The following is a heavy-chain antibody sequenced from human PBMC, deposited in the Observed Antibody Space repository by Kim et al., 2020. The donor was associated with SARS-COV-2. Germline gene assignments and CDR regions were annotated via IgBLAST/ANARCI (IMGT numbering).Heavy chain of an antibody. CDR3: ARSTTYYYDSSIY. D-gene: IGHD3-22*01. V-gene: IGHV4-31*02. J-gene: IGHJ4*02. Sequence: YSPSLKSRVTISVDTSKNQFSRKLSSVTAADTAVYCCARSTTYYYDSSIYWGQGTLVTVSS.